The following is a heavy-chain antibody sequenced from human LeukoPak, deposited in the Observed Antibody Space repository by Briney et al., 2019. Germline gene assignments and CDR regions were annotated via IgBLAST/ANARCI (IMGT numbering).Heavy chain of an antibody. CDR2: ISGSGGST. V-gene: IGHV3-23*01. CDR1: GFTFSSYG. J-gene: IGHJ6*03. D-gene: IGHD3-10*01. CDR3: AKCTSYRGVHCYMDV. Sequence: PGGSLRLSCAASGFTFSSYGMSWVRQAPGKGLEWVSAISGSGGSTYYADSVKGRFTISRDNSKNTLYLQMNSLRAEDTAVYYCAKCTSYRGVHCYMDVWGKGTTVTVSS.